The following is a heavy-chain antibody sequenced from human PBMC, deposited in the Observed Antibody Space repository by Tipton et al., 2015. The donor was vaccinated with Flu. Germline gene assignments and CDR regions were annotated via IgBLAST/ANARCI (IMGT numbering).Heavy chain of an antibody. D-gene: IGHD3-22*01. CDR3: AKGGYYDAGSLYLLDY. Sequence: GSLRLSCAASGFSFNYFDMHWVRQAPGKGLEWLAFIRYDGSDEYYTDSVKGRFTISRDNSNNALFLQMNSLRAEDTAIYYCAKGGYYDAGSLYLLDYWGQGTLVTVSS. V-gene: IGHV3-30*02. CDR1: GFSFNYFD. CDR2: IRYDGSDE. J-gene: IGHJ4*02.